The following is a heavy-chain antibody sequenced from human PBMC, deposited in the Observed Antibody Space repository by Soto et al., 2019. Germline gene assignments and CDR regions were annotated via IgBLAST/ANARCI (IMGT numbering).Heavy chain of an antibody. J-gene: IGHJ4*02. D-gene: IGHD6-13*01. CDR1: GGSFSGYY. CDR2: INHSGST. CDR3: ARACSSSWYWRANYFDY. Sequence: LETLSLTCAVYGGSFSGYYWSWIRQPPGKGLEWIGEINHSGSTNYNPSLKSRVTISVDTSKNQFSLKLSSVTAADTAVYYCARACSSSWYWRANYFDYWGQGTLVTVS. V-gene: IGHV4-34*01.